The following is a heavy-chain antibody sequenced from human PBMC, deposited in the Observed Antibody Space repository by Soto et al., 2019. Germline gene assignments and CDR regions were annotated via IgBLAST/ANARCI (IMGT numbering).Heavy chain of an antibody. J-gene: IGHJ6*02. CDR1: GFTFSSYS. Sequence: PGGSLRLSCAASGFTFSSYSMNWVRQAPGKGLEWVSSISSSSSYIYYADSVKGRFTISRDNAKNSLYLQMNSLRAEDTAVYYCARDFRYRLYYYYGMDVWGQGTTVTVSS. CDR3: ARDFRYRLYYYYGMDV. D-gene: IGHD4-4*01. V-gene: IGHV3-21*01. CDR2: ISSSSSYI.